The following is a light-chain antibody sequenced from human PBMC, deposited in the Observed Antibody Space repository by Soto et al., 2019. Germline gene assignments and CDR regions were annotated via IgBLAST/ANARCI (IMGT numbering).Light chain of an antibody. CDR3: QQANTFPLT. CDR2: TAS. V-gene: IGKV1-12*01. CDR1: QGVTRW. Sequence: DIQLTQSPSSVSASIGDRVTMTCRASQGVTRWLDWYQQKPVRAPKLLIYTASSLQSGVPSRFSASGFGTDFTLTISSMQTEDFATSYCQQANTFPLTFGGGTKVEI. J-gene: IGKJ4*01.